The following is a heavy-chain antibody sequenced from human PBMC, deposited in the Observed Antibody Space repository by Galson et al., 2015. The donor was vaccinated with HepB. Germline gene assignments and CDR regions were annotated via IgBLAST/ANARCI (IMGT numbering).Heavy chain of an antibody. CDR1: RFTFSTHS. J-gene: IGHJ2*01. V-gene: IGHV3-48*02. CDR2: ITGTGVIV. CDR3: ARDGRSPVEFWFDL. Sequence: SLRVSCAASRFTFSTHSMNWVRQAPGKGLEWIAYITGTGVIVYADSVQGRFTISRDNAKYSLFLQMNSLRDEDTAVYYCARDGRSPVEFWFDLWGRGTLVTVSS. D-gene: IGHD3-10*01.